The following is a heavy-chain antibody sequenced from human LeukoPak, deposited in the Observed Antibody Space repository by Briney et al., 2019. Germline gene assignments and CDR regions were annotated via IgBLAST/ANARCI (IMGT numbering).Heavy chain of an antibody. D-gene: IGHD3-9*01. J-gene: IGHJ4*02. CDR3: ATGWGRSFDWLLFDY. CDR1: GFTFSTYS. CDR2: ISGTSSYI. Sequence: GGSLRLSCAASGFTFSTYSMNWVRQAPGKGLEWVSFISGTSSYIYYADSVKGRFTIPRDNAKNSLYLQMNSLRAEDTAVYYCATGWGRSFDWLLFDYWGQGTLVTVSS. V-gene: IGHV3-21*01.